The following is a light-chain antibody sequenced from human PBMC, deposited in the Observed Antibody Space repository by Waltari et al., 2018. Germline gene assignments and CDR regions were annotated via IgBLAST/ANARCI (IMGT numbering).Light chain of an antibody. CDR2: RNN. V-gene: IGLV1-47*01. J-gene: IGLJ3*02. CDR3: AAWDDSLSGPV. CDR1: SSNIGSNS. Sequence: SVLTQPPSASGTPGQRVTISCAGSSSNIGSNSVYWYQQLPGKAPKLLIYRNNQRPSGVPDRFSGSKSGTSASLAISGLRSEDEADYYCAAWDDSLSGPVFGGWTKLTVL.